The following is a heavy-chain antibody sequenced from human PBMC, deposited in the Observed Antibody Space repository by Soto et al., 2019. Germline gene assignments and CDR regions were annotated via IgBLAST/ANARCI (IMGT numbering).Heavy chain of an antibody. CDR2: ISYDGSNK. V-gene: IGHV3-30*18. J-gene: IGHJ6*02. D-gene: IGHD5-12*01. Sequence: QVQLVESGGGVVQPGRSLRLSCAASGFTFSSYGMHWVRQAPGKGLEWVAVISYDGSNKYYADSVKGRFTISRDNSKNTXYXXMNSLRAEDTAVYYCAKGVMEWLRFVYYYYYGMDVWGQGTTVTVSS. CDR3: AKGVMEWLRFVYYYYYGMDV. CDR1: GFTFSSYG.